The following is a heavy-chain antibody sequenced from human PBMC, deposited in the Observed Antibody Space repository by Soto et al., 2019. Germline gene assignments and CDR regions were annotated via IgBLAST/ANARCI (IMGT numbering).Heavy chain of an antibody. J-gene: IGHJ4*02. Sequence: EVQLVESGGGLVQPGGSLRLSCAASGFTFRDYWMTWVRQAPGKGLECVANIKTDGSEKYYVDPVKGRFTISRDNAKNSLYLQMNSLRAEDTAVYYCASSMGRGGNDYWGQGTRVTVSS. CDR3: ASSMGRGGNDY. CDR2: IKTDGSEK. D-gene: IGHD3-10*01. V-gene: IGHV3-7*05. CDR1: GFTFRDYW.